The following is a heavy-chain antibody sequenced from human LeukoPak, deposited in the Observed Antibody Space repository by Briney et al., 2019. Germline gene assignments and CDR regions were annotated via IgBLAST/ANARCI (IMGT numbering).Heavy chain of an antibody. Sequence: GGSLRLSCAASGFTVSSNYMSWVRQAPGKGLEWVSAISGSGGSTYYADSVKGRFTISRDNSKNTLYLQMNSLRAEDTAVYYCAKDRSYLYYFDYWGQGTLVTVSS. V-gene: IGHV3-23*01. CDR1: GFTVSSNY. J-gene: IGHJ4*02. CDR2: ISGSGGST. CDR3: AKDRSYLYYFDY. D-gene: IGHD1-26*01.